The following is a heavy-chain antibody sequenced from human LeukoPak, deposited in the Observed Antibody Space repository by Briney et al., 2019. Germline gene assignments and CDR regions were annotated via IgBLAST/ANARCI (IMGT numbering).Heavy chain of an antibody. CDR1: GFTFSSYS. Sequence: GGSLRLSCAASGFTFSSYSMNWVRQAPGKGLEWVSHISSSSSTIYYADSVKGRFTISRDNAKNSLYLQMNSLRAEDTAVYYCARDLTVVVVAASDHDAFDIWGQGTMVTVSS. CDR3: ARDLTVVVVAASDHDAFDI. J-gene: IGHJ3*02. V-gene: IGHV3-48*01. D-gene: IGHD2-15*01. CDR2: ISSSSSTI.